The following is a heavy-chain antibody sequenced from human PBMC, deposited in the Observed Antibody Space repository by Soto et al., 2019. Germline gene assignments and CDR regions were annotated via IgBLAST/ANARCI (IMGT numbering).Heavy chain of an antibody. CDR2: ISGSGGST. Sequence: GGSLRLSCAASGFTFSSYAMSWVRQAPGKGLEWVSAISGSGGSTYYADSVKGRFTISRDNSKNTLYLQMNSLRAEDTAVYYCAKDMASLIVVVPAAPYYMDVWGKGTTVTVSS. V-gene: IGHV3-23*01. CDR1: GFTFSSYA. CDR3: AKDMASLIVVVPAAPYYMDV. D-gene: IGHD2-2*01. J-gene: IGHJ6*03.